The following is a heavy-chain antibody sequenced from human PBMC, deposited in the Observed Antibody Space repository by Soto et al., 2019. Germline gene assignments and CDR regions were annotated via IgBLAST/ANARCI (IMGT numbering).Heavy chain of an antibody. V-gene: IGHV1-18*04. D-gene: IGHD3-16*02. CDR1: GYTFTSYG. CDR3: ARRGPSIALHYYGMDV. J-gene: IGHJ6*01. CDR2: ISAYNGNT. Sequence: QVQLVQSGAEVKKPGASVKVSCKASGYTFTSYGISWVRQAPGQGLEWMGWISAYNGNTNYAQKLQGRVTMTTDTTKSTGYMELRSLRSDGTGVEYCARRGPSIALHYYGMDVWGPGATVTVSS.